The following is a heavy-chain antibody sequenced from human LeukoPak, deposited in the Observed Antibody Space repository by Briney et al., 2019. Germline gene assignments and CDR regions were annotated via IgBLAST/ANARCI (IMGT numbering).Heavy chain of an antibody. CDR2: IYTSGST. CDR1: GGSISRGSYY. J-gene: IGHJ4*02. CDR3: AREKDEGTIFGVVIAFDY. V-gene: IGHV4-61*02. Sequence: KSSETLSLTCTVSGGSISRGSYYWSWIRQPAGKGLEWIGRIYTSGSTNYNPSLKSRVTISVDTSKNEFSLKLSSVTAADTAVYYCAREKDEGTIFGVVIAFDYWGQGTLVTVSS. D-gene: IGHD3-3*01.